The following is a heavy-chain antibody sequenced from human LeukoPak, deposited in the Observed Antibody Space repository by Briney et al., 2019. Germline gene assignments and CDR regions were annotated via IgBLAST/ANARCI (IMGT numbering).Heavy chain of an antibody. J-gene: IGHJ4*02. CDR2: INPNSGGT. V-gene: IGHV1-2*02. CDR3: ARRAGAYSHPYDY. Sequence: ASVKVSCKASGYTFTGYYMHWVRQAPGQGLEWMGWINPNSGGTNYAQTFQGRVTMTRDTSISTAYMELSRLRSDDTAVYYCARRAGAYSHPYDYWGQGTLVTVSS. CDR1: GYTFTGYY. D-gene: IGHD4/OR15-4a*01.